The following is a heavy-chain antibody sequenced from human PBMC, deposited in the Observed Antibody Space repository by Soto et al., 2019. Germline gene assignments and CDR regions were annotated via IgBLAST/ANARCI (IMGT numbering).Heavy chain of an antibody. Sequence: GWLRRACSASGFTFSSYWMHWVRQAPGKGLVWVSRINSDGSSTSYADSVKGRFTISRDNAKNTLYLQMNSLRAEDTAVYYCARDLTVVTRGSFGMDVWGQGTKVTVSS. J-gene: IGHJ6*02. V-gene: IGHV3-74*01. CDR2: INSDGSST. D-gene: IGHD2-21*02. CDR1: GFTFSSYW. CDR3: ARDLTVVTRGSFGMDV.